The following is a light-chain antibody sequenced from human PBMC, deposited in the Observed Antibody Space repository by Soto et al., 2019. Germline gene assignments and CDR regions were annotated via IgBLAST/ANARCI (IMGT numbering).Light chain of an antibody. CDR2: SVS. Sequence: VLTPAPATLYVSPGERATLSCRASQTINNNVAWYQQKPGQAPRLLLYSVSIRATGIPARFSGSGTGTEFTLTISSLQSEDFAVYFCHQYNKWPPYTFGQGTKVDIK. CDR3: HQYNKWPPYT. CDR1: QTINNN. J-gene: IGKJ2*01. V-gene: IGKV3-15*01.